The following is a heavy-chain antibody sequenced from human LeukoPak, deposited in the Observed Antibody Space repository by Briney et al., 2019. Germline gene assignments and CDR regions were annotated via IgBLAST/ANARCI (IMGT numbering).Heavy chain of an antibody. V-gene: IGHV1-2*02. CDR3: ARDYSGTYYGGQDY. CDR1: GYTFTDDY. D-gene: IGHD1-26*01. Sequence: ASVKVSCKASGYTFTDDYVHWVRQAPGQGLEWMGWINPNSGVTNYAQKFQGRVTMTRDTSISTAYMELSRLRSDDTAVYYCARDYSGTYYGGQDYWGRGTLVTVSS. CDR2: INPNSGVT. J-gene: IGHJ4*02.